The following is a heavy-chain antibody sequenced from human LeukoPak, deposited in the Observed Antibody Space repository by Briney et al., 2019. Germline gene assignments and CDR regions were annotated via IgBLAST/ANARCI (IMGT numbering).Heavy chain of an antibody. D-gene: IGHD3-22*01. CDR2: IFSGDSDT. V-gene: IGHV5-51*01. CDR1: GYSFTSYW. J-gene: IGHJ4*02. Sequence: GESLKISCKASGYSFTSYWIGWVRQMPGKGLEWMGVIFSGDSDTRYSPSFQGQVTFSADKSISTAYVQWSSLKASDTAMYYCARLDSSGYSYWGQGTLVTVSS. CDR3: ARLDSSGYSY.